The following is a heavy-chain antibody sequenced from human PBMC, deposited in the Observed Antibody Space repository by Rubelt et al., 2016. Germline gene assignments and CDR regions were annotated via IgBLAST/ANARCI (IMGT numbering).Heavy chain of an antibody. CDR3: AKDDRGVAAAGPPRDGMDV. J-gene: IGHJ6*02. V-gene: IGHV3-23*01. CDR2: ISGSGGST. Sequence: GGGLEWVSAISGSGGSTYYADSMKGRFTISRDNSKNTLYLQMNSLRAEDTAVYYCAKDDRGVAAAGPPRDGMDVWGQGTTVTVSS. D-gene: IGHD6-13*01.